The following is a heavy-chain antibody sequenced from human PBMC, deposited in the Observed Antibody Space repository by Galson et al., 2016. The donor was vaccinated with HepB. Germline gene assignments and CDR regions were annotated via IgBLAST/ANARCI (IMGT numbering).Heavy chain of an antibody. V-gene: IGHV3-30*18. J-gene: IGHJ6*04. CDR1: GFTFSSYI. CDR3: AKLLELYRLGLYDYYGMDV. CDR2: ISYDASNK. Sequence: SLRLSCAGSGFTFSSYIMSWVRQAPGKGLEWVAVISYDASNKYYADSVKGRFTISRDNSKNTLYLQMNSLRAEDTAVYYCAKLLELYRLGLYDYYGMDVWGKGTTVTVSS. D-gene: IGHD2-8*02.